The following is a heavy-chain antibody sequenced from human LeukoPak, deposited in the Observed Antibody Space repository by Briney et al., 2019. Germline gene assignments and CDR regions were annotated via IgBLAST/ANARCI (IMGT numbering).Heavy chain of an antibody. Sequence: GGSLRLSCAASGFTFSAHIMNWVRQAPGKGLEWVSSISSGSRYIYYADAVKGRFTLSRDNAKDSLYLQMNSLRAEDTAVYYCAKCSGGNCYHSDDHWGQGTLVSVSP. CDR2: ISSGSRYI. CDR3: AKCSGGNCYHSDDH. J-gene: IGHJ5*02. D-gene: IGHD2-15*01. V-gene: IGHV3-21*01. CDR1: GFTFSAHI.